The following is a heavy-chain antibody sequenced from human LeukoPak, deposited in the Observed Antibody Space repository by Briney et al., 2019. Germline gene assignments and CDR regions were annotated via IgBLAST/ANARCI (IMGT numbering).Heavy chain of an antibody. V-gene: IGHV1-69*13. Sequence: ASVKVSCKASGGTFSSYAISWVRQAPGQGLEWMGGIIPIFGTANYAQKFQGRVTITADESTSTAYMELSSLRSEDTAVYYCARASGIAVAGASIGNWFDPWGQGTLVTVSS. CDR1: GGTFSSYA. D-gene: IGHD6-19*01. CDR3: ARASGIAVAGASIGNWFDP. J-gene: IGHJ5*02. CDR2: IIPIFGTA.